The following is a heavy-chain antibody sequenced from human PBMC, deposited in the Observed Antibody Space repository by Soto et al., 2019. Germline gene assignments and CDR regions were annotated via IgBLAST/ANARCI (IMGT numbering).Heavy chain of an antibody. CDR3: AASPSFWQNYYYGAMDV. CDR1: GYTFSSYY. J-gene: IGHJ6*02. Sequence: GASVKVSCKASGYTFSSYYMNWVRQAPGQGLEWLGWISPYNDYTIYAQKLQGRVTLTTDTSTRTVHMDLSGLRSEDTAVYYCAASPSFWQNYYYGAMDVWGQGTTVTVSS. V-gene: IGHV1-18*04. CDR2: ISPYNDYT.